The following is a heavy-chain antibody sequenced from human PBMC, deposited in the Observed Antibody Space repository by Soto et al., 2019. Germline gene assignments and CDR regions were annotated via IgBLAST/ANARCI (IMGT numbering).Heavy chain of an antibody. J-gene: IGHJ6*02. CDR2: ISPYNGNT. Sequence: QVQLVQSGAEVKKPGASVKVSCKSSGYPFTHYGITWVRQAPGQGLEWMGWISPYNGNTNYGQTLQGRVTLTTDTYTSTVYMELRSLRSDGTAVYYCARDQSFDRSYYYGIDVWGQGTTVTVS. CDR3: ARDQSFDRSYYYGIDV. V-gene: IGHV1-18*01. CDR1: GYPFTHYG. D-gene: IGHD3-10*01.